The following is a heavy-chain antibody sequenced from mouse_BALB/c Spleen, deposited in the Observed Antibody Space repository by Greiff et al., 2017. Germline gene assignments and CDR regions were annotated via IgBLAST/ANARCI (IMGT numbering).Heavy chain of an antibody. J-gene: IGHJ2*01. CDR2: ISSGSSTI. D-gene: IGHD1-2*01. Sequence: EVQLVESGGGLVQPGGSRKLSCAASGFTFSSFGMHWVRQAPEKGLEWVAYISSGSSTIYYADTVKGRFTISRDNPKNTLFLQMTSLRSEDTAMYYCARITTAADYWGQGTTLTVSS. CDR1: GFTFSSFG. V-gene: IGHV5-17*02. CDR3: ARITTAADY.